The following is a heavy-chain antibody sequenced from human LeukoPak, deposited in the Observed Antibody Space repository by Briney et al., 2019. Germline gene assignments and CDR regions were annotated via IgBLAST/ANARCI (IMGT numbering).Heavy chain of an antibody. CDR2: ISGSGDST. V-gene: IGHV3-23*01. CDR1: GFTVSSSY. Sequence: GGSLRLSCAASGFTVSSSYMSWVRQAPGKGLEWVPAISGSGDSTYYGDSVKGRFTISRDNSKNTLYLQMNSLRAEDTAFYYCARDLAFSRLDYWGQGVLVTVSS. J-gene: IGHJ4*02. D-gene: IGHD2/OR15-2a*01. CDR3: ARDLAFSRLDY.